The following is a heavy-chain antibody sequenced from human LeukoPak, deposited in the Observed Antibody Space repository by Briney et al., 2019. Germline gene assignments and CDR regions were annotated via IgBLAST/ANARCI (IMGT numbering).Heavy chain of an antibody. CDR2: ISGSGETT. CDR3: AKTHGYFDQ. J-gene: IGHJ4*02. D-gene: IGHD3-22*01. Sequence: RGSLRLSCAPSAFPFSSYGMTWLRQTPANWLEWVSAISGSGETTYYSDSVKGRFTISRDNSKNTLFLQMNSLRVEDAAMYYCAKTHGYFDQWGQGTLVAVSS. V-gene: IGHV3-23*01. CDR1: AFPFSSYG.